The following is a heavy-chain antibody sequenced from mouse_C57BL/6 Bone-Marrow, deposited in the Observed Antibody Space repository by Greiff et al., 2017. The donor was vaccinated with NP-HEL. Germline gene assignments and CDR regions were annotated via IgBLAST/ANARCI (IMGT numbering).Heavy chain of an antibody. CDR3: ARGGGNPDY. J-gene: IGHJ2*01. V-gene: IGHV1-69*01. CDR2: IDPSDSYT. CDR1: GYTFTSYW. Sequence: VQLQQPGAELVMPGASVKLSCKASGYTFTSYWMHWVKQRPGQGLEWIGEIDPSDSYTNYNQKFKGKSTLTVDKSSSTAYMQLSSLTSEDSAVYYCARGGGNPDYWGQGTTLTVSS. D-gene: IGHD1-1*02.